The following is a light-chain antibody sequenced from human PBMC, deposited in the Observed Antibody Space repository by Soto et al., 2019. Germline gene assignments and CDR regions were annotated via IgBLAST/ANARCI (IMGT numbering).Light chain of an antibody. V-gene: IGLV1-44*01. CDR3: ATWDDSLTGVV. CDR2: SNN. J-gene: IGLJ2*01. CDR1: SSNIGINT. Sequence: QSVLTQPPSASGTPGQRVTISCSGSSSNIGINTANWYQQLPGTAPKLLIYSNNQRPSGVPDRFSGSKSGTSASLAISGLQSEEEADYYCATWDDSLTGVVFGGGTKLTVL.